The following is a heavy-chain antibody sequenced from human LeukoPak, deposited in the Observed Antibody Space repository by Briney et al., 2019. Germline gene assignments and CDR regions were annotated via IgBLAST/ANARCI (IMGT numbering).Heavy chain of an antibody. J-gene: IGHJ6*02. CDR1: GYTFTSYG. CDR2: ISAYNGNT. D-gene: IGHD6-19*01. Sequence: ASVKVSCKASGYTFTSYGISWVRQAPGQGLEWMGWISAYNGNTNYAQKLQGRVTMTTDTSTSTAYMELRSLRSDDTAVYYCARGPYSSGWYSIDYYYGMDVWGQGTTVTVSS. V-gene: IGHV1-18*01. CDR3: ARGPYSSGWYSIDYYYGMDV.